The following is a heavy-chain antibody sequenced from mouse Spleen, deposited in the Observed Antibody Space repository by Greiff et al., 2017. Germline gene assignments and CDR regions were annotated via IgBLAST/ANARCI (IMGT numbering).Heavy chain of an antibody. J-gene: IGHJ4*01. Sequence: EVQRVESGGGLVQPGGSLKLSCAASGFTFSDYYMYWVRQTPEKRLEWVAYISNGGGSTYYPDTVKGRFTISRDNAKNTLYLQMSRLKSEDTAMYYCARRGLRQVYYYAMDYWGQGTSVTVSS. CDR1: GFTFSDYY. CDR2: ISNGGGST. V-gene: IGHV5-12*01. CDR3: ARRGLRQVYYYAMDY. D-gene: IGHD2-2*01.